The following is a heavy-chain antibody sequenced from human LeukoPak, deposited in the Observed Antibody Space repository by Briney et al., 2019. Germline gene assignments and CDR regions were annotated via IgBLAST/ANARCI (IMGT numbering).Heavy chain of an antibody. Sequence: GGSLRLSCAASGFTFSSYWMHWVRQAPGKGLVWVSRINTDGSTTNYADSVKSRFTISRDNAENTLYLQMNSLRTEDTAVYYCARGSPAAVWGQGALVTVSS. CDR2: INTDGSTT. D-gene: IGHD6-25*01. J-gene: IGHJ4*02. CDR1: GFTFSSYW. V-gene: IGHV3-74*01. CDR3: ARGSPAAV.